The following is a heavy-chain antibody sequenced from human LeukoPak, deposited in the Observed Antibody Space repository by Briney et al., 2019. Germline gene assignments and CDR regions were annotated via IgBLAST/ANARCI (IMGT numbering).Heavy chain of an antibody. Sequence: PSETLSLTCTVSGGSISSSSYYWGWIRQPPGKGLEWIGSIYYSGSTYYNPSLKSRVTISVDTSKNQFSLKLSSVTAADTAVYYCARDRGDYYGSSGYDPSHFDYWGQGTLVTVSS. CDR2: IYYSGST. CDR1: GGSISSSSYY. V-gene: IGHV4-39*07. D-gene: IGHD3-22*01. J-gene: IGHJ4*02. CDR3: ARDRGDYYGSSGYDPSHFDY.